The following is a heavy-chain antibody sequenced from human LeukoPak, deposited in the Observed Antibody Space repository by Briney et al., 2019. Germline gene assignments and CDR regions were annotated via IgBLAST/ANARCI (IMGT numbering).Heavy chain of an antibody. J-gene: IGHJ3*02. Sequence: GGSLRLSCAASGFTVSSNYMSWVRQAPGKGLEWVSVIYSGGSTYYADSVKGRFTISSDNSKNTLYLRMHSLRAEDTAVYYCASRGYSSSWYQTLGYAFDIWGQGTMVTVSS. CDR1: GFTVSSNY. CDR3: ASRGYSSSWYQTLGYAFDI. D-gene: IGHD6-13*01. CDR2: IYSGGST. V-gene: IGHV3-53*01.